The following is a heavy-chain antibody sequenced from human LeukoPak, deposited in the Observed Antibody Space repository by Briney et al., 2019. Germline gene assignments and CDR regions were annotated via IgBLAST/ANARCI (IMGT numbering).Heavy chain of an antibody. Sequence: GGSLRLSCAASGFTFTNYWMHSVRQAPGKGLVWVSRINSDGSSTTYADSVKGRFTISRDNAKNTLYLQMNSLRAEDTAVYYCARDGVEFYNWFDPWGQGTLVTVSS. CDR1: GFTFTNYW. V-gene: IGHV3-74*01. CDR3: ARDGVEFYNWFDP. J-gene: IGHJ5*02. CDR2: INSDGSST. D-gene: IGHD2-21*01.